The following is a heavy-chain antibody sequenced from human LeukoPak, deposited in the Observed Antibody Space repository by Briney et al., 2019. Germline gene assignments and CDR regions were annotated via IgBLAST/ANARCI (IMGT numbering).Heavy chain of an antibody. V-gene: IGHV3-30*04. J-gene: IGHJ6*02. D-gene: IGHD3-10*01. Sequence: GGSLRLSCAASGFTFSSYAMHWVRQVPGKGLEWVAIISYDGDNKYYADSVKGRFTISRDNSKNTLYLQVNSLRAEDTAVYYCARARGGVYYYYGMDVWGQGTTVSVSS. CDR2: ISYDGDNK. CDR3: ARARGGVYYYYGMDV. CDR1: GFTFSSYA.